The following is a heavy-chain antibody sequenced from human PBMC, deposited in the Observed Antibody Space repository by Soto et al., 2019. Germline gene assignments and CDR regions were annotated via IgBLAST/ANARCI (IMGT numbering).Heavy chain of an antibody. V-gene: IGHV1-69*13. CDR3: ARGITMIVVVITTDDYYYGMDV. CDR2: IIPIFGTA. CDR1: GGTFSSYA. Sequence: RASVKVSCKASGGTFSSYAISWVRQAPGQGLEWMGGIIPIFGTANYAQKFQGRVTITADESTSTAYMELSSLRSEDTAVYYCARGITMIVVVITTDDYYYGMDVWGQGTTVTVSS. J-gene: IGHJ6*02. D-gene: IGHD3-22*01.